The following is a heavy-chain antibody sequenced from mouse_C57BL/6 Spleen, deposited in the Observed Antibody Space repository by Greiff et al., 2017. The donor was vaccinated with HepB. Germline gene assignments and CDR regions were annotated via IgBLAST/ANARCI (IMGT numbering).Heavy chain of an antibody. CDR1: GYTFTSYW. CDR2: IDPSDSYT. Sequence: QVQLQQPGAELVMPGASVKLSCKASGYTFTSYWMHWVKQRPGQGLEWIGEIDPSDSYTNYNQKFKGKSTLTVDKSSSTAYMQLSSLTSEDSAVYYCARKRNYGSSPFAYWGQGTLVTVSA. J-gene: IGHJ3*01. D-gene: IGHD1-1*01. CDR3: ARKRNYGSSPFAY. V-gene: IGHV1-69*01.